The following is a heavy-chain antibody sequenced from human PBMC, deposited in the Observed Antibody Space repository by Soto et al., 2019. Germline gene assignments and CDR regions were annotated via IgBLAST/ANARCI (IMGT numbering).Heavy chain of an antibody. J-gene: IGHJ4*02. CDR1: GFTFSSYA. CDR2: ISGSGGST. CDR3: AKDPYSSSWFSRDFDY. D-gene: IGHD6-13*01. V-gene: IGHV3-23*01. Sequence: PGGSLRISCAASGFTFSSYAMSWVRQAPGKGLEWVSAISGSGGSTYYADSVKGRFTISRDNSKNTLYLQMNSLRAEDTAVYYCAKDPYSSSWFSRDFDYWGQGTLVTVSS.